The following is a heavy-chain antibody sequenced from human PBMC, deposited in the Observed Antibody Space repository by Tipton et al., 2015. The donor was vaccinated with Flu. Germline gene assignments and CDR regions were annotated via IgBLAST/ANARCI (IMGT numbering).Heavy chain of an antibody. CDR2: SYTSGST. J-gene: IGHJ4*02. D-gene: IGHD3-10*01. CDR3: ARGVWFGELLPFDY. V-gene: IGHV4-61*02. Sequence: TLSLTCTVSGGSISSGSYYWSWIRQPAGKGLEWIGRSYTSGSTNYNPSLKSRVTISVDTSKNQFSLKLSSVTAADTAVYYCARGVWFGELLPFDYWGQGTLVTVSS. CDR1: GGSISSGSYY.